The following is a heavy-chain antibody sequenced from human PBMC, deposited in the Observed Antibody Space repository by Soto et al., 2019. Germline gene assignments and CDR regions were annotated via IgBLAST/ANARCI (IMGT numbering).Heavy chain of an antibody. V-gene: IGHV3-21*01. D-gene: IGHD1-26*01. CDR2: ISSSSSYI. Sequence: PGGSLRLSCAASGFTFSSYSMNWVRQAPGKGLEWVSSISSSSSYIYYADSVKGRFTISRDNAKNSLYLQMNSLRAEDTAVYYCARDPIVGARQPYDYWGQGTLVTVSS. J-gene: IGHJ4*02. CDR3: ARDPIVGARQPYDY. CDR1: GFTFSSYS.